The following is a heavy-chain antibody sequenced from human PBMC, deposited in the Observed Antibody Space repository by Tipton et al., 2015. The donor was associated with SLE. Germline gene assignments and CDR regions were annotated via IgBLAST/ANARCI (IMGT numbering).Heavy chain of an antibody. J-gene: IGHJ4*02. CDR2: IIHSGTT. CDR3: ARVAPTEVFDY. Sequence: GLVKPSETLSLTCGVYGESFLGYFWTWIRQPPGKGLEWIGEIIHSGTTNDNPSLKSRVIITLDTSKNQFSLKLSSVTAADTAVYFCARVAPTEVFDYWGQGTLVTVSS. D-gene: IGHD1-1*01. CDR1: GESFLGYF. V-gene: IGHV4-34*12.